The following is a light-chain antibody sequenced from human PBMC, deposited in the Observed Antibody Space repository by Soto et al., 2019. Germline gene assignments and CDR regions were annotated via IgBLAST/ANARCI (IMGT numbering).Light chain of an antibody. V-gene: IGLV2-14*01. CDR2: DVS. Sequence: SVLSQPAPLSGAPAQAITTSYTRNTSYVGAYNSVSWYQQHPGKAPKLIIYDVSYRPSGVSNRFSGSKSGNTASLTISGLQAEDEADYYCSSYTSIDTPVFGTGTKVTVL. J-gene: IGLJ1*01. CDR3: SSYTSIDTPV. CDR1: TSYVGAYNS.